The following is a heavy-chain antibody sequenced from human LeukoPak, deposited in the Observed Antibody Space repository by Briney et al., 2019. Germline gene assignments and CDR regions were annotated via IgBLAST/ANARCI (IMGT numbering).Heavy chain of an antibody. J-gene: IGHJ6*02. CDR2: INHSGST. D-gene: IGHD6-13*01. V-gene: IGHV4-34*01. CDR3: ARGRPIAGYYYYYGMDV. CDR1: GGSFSGYY. Sequence: SETLSLTCAVYGGSFSGYYWSWIRLPPGKGLEWIGEINHSGSTNYNPSLKSRVTISVDTSKNQFSLKLSSVTAADTAVYYCARGRPIAGYYYYYGMDVWGQGTTVTVSS.